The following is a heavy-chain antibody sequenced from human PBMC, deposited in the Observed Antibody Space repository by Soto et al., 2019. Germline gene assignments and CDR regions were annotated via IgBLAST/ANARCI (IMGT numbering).Heavy chain of an antibody. D-gene: IGHD5-12*01. CDR1: GFPFSGYA. CDR2: ISNTGGST. Sequence: SGGSLRLSCAASGFPFSGYAMSWVRQAPGKGLEWVSGISNTGGSTFYADSVKGRFTISRDNSENKLYLQMNSLKAEGTAVYFCAKDQAGGWISHGYDHWGQGSRVTVSS. V-gene: IGHV3-23*01. J-gene: IGHJ5*02. CDR3: AKDQAGGWISHGYDH.